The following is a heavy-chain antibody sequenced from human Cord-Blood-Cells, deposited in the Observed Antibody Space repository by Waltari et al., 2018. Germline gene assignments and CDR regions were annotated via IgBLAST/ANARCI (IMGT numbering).Heavy chain of an antibody. CDR2: INHSGSP. V-gene: IGHV4-34*01. CDR3: ARHSGSYNYFDY. J-gene: IGHJ4*02. Sequence: QVQLQQWGAGLLKPSETLSLTCAVYGGSFSGYYWSWIRQPPGKGLEWIGEINHSGSPNYNPSLKCLVTISVDTSKNQFSLKLSSVTAADTAVYYCARHSGSYNYFDYWGQGTLVTVSS. D-gene: IGHD1-26*01. CDR1: GGSFSGYY.